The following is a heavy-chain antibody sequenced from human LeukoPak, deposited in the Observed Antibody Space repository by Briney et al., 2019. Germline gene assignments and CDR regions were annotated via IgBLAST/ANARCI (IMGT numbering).Heavy chain of an antibody. J-gene: IGHJ3*02. V-gene: IGHV1-18*01. CDR3: ARVAQNAFDI. CDR2: ISAYNGNT. CDR1: GYTFTSYA. Sequence: ASVKVSCKASGYTFTSYAMNWVRQAPGQGLEWMGWISAYNGNTNYAQKLQGRVTMTTDTSTSTAYMELRSLRSDDTAVYYCARVAQNAFDIWGQGTMVTVSS.